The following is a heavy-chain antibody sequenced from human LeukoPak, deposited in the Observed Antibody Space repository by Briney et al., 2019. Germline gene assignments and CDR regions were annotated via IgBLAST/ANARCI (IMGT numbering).Heavy chain of an antibody. V-gene: IGHV3-33*01. CDR3: ARDGRQGAPIDY. J-gene: IGHJ4*02. CDR1: GFTFSSYG. CDR2: IWYDGSNQ. D-gene: IGHD1-1*01. Sequence: GGSLRLSCAASGFTFSSYGMHWVRQAPGKGLEWVAVIWYDGSNQYYADSVKGRFTISRDNSKNALYLQVSSLTAEDTAVYYCARDGRQGAPIDYWGQGTLVTVSS.